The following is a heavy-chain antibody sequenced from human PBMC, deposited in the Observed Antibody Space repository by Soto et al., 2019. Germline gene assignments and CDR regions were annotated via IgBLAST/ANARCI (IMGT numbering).Heavy chain of an antibody. V-gene: IGHV4-30-4*01. CDR3: ARDLDGLHDDTSGPFPRPG. D-gene: IGHD3-22*01. CDR1: GGSISSDDYY. CDR2: IPSSGSI. Sequence: SSETLSLTCTVSGGSISSDDYYWSWIRQAPGRGLEWIGYIPSSGSIYYNPSLKSRATMSIDTAGNQFSLKVSSVTVADTAVYYCARDLDGLHDDTSGPFPRPGWGQGTLVTVSS. J-gene: IGHJ1*01.